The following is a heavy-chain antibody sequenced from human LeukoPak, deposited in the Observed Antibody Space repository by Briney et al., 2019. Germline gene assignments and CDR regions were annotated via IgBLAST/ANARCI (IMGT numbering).Heavy chain of an antibody. CDR1: GFVFSSHW. CDR3: ARDYGWSFAN. CDR2: IKYDGSEQ. J-gene: IGHJ4*02. Sequence: GGSLRLSCTSSGFVFSSHWMNWVRQAPGKGPEWVANIKYDGSEQYYVDSVKGRFSISRDNTKNLLYLQMNSLRVEDTAVYYCARDYGWSFANWGQGTLVTVSS. D-gene: IGHD3-10*01. V-gene: IGHV3-7*03.